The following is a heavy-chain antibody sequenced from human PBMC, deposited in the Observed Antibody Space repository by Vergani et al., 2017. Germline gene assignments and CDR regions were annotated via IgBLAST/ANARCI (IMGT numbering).Heavy chain of an antibody. V-gene: IGHV3-74*01. J-gene: IGHJ3*02. CDR2: INSDGIST. CDR3: ARGESGQDAFDI. Sequence: EVQLVESGGGLVQPGGSLRLSCAASGFTFSSYWMHWVRQAPGKGLVWVSRINSDGISTRYADSVKGRFTISRDNAKNKLYLQRNSLRAEDTAVYYGARGESGQDAFDIWGQGTMVTVSS. D-gene: IGHD3-3*01. CDR1: GFTFSSYW.